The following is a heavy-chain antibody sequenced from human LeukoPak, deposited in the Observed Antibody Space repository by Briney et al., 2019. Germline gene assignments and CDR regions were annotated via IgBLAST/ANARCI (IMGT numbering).Heavy chain of an antibody. J-gene: IGHJ2*01. D-gene: IGHD2-8*01. Sequence: GGSLRLSCAASGFPVSSNYMNWVRQAPGGGPEWVSVIYKAGNTFYADSVKGRFTMSRDNSNTTLYLQMNSLRAEDTAVYYCARVLLDTNGDQYWYYDLWGRGTLVTVSS. CDR2: IYKAGNT. CDR1: GFPVSSNY. CDR3: ARVLLDTNGDQYWYYDL. V-gene: IGHV3-53*01.